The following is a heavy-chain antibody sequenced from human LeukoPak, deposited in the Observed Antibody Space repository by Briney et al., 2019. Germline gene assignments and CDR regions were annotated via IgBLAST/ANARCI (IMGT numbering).Heavy chain of an antibody. CDR1: GFTFSSYA. D-gene: IGHD6-13*01. CDR3: AKDHGSSWHNDAFDI. Sequence: GGSLRLSCAASGFTFSSYAISWVRQAPGKGLEWVSAISGSGGSTYYADSVKGRFTISRDNSKNTLYLQMNSLRAEDTAVYYCAKDHGSSWHNDAFDIWGQGTMVTVSS. CDR2: ISGSGGST. V-gene: IGHV3-23*01. J-gene: IGHJ3*02.